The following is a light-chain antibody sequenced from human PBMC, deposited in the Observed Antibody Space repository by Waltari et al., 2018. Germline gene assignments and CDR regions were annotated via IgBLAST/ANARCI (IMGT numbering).Light chain of an antibody. CDR3: CSYTSSSLYV. Sequence: QSALTQPASVYGSPGQSITISCTGTSSDVGTYNYVSWYQQHPGKAPKLMIYDVSKRPSGVSNRFSGSKSGNTASLTISGLQAEDEADYYCCSYTSSSLYVFGTGTKVTVL. V-gene: IGLV2-14*01. CDR1: SSDVGTYNY. CDR2: DVS. J-gene: IGLJ1*01.